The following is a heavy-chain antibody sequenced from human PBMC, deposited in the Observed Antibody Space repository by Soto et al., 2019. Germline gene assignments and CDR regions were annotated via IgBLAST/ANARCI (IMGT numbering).Heavy chain of an antibody. V-gene: IGHV1-46*01. CDR1: GYTFTNFY. Sequence: ASVKVSCKASGYTFTNFYIHWVRQAPGQGLEWMGRINPGVGSTTYAQRFQDRVTMTRDTSTSTAYMELSRLRSDDTAVYYCARGSGSLVTCFDYWGQGTLVTVSS. J-gene: IGHJ4*02. D-gene: IGHD1-26*01. CDR2: INPGVGST. CDR3: ARGSGSLVTCFDY.